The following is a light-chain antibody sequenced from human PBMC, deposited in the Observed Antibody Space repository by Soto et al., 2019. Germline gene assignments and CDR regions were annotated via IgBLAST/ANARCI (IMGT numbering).Light chain of an antibody. CDR1: QSVSSSS. CDR3: QQRSNWTLT. V-gene: IGKV3D-20*02. CDR2: EAS. Sequence: EIVLTQSPGTLSLSPGERATLSCRASQSVSSSSLAWYQQNPGQAPRLLIYEASSRATGIPDRFSGSGSGTDFTLTISSLEPEDFAVYYCQQRSNWTLTFGGGTKVDIK. J-gene: IGKJ4*01.